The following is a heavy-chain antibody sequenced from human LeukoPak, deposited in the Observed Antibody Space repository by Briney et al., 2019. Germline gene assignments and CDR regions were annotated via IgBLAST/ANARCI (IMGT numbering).Heavy chain of an antibody. CDR3: ARYSSGWYYFDY. CDR2: ISSSSSYI. V-gene: IGHV3-21*01. Sequence: PGGSLRLSCVASGFTFSSYSMNWVRQAPGKGLEWVSSISSSSSYIYYADSVKGRFTISRDNAKNSLYLQMNSLRAEDTAVYYCARYSSGWYYFDYWGQGTLVTVSS. CDR1: GFTFSSYS. J-gene: IGHJ4*02. D-gene: IGHD6-19*01.